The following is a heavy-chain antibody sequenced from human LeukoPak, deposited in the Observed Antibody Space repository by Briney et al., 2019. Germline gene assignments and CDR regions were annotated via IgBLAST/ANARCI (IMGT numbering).Heavy chain of an antibody. V-gene: IGHV1-2*02. Sequence: ASVKVSCKASGYTFTGYYMHLVRQAPGQGFEWMGWINPNSGGTNYAQKFQGRVTMTRDTSISTAYMELSRLRSDDTAVYYCARVDVVVVAASRSNWFDPWGQRTLVTVSS. CDR1: GYTFTGYY. D-gene: IGHD2-15*01. CDR2: INPNSGGT. CDR3: ARVDVVVVAASRSNWFDP. J-gene: IGHJ5*02.